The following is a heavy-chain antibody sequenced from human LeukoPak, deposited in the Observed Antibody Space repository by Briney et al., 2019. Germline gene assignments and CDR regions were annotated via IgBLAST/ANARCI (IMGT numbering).Heavy chain of an antibody. J-gene: IGHJ4*02. CDR1: GGSFSGYY. V-gene: IGHV4-34*01. CDR3: ARGRRRFDY. Sequence: SETLSLTCAVYGGSFSGYYWSWIRQPPGKGLEWIGEINHSGSTNYNPSLKSRVTISVDTSKNQFSLRLSSVTAADTAVYYCARGRRRFDYWGQGTLVTVSS. CDR2: INHSGST.